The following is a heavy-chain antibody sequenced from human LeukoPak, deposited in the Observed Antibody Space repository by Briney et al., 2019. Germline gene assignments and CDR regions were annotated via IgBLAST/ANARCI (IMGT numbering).Heavy chain of an antibody. CDR1: GGSLSSSDHY. CDR3: ARGDSSSWSFKI. J-gene: IGHJ1*01. Sequence: PSETLSLTCTVSGGSLSSSDHYSSWIRQPPGKGLEWIAYIYYSGTAYYNPPRKGRVSISVDRSKNEFVLKLSAVTAADTAVYYCARGDSSSWSFKIWGQGTLVTVSS. CDR2: IYYSGTA. V-gene: IGHV4-30-4*01. D-gene: IGHD6-13*01.